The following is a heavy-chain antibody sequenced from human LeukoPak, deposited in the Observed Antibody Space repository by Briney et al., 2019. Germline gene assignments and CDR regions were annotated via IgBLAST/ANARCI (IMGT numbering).Heavy chain of an antibody. Sequence: GGSLRLSCAASGFTFSNAWMSWVRQAPGKGLEWVGRIKSKTDGGTTDYAAPVKGRFTISRDDSKNTLYLQMNSLKTEDTAVYYCTTARFIAVAGTARYDYWGQGTLVTVSS. CDR3: TTARFIAVAGTARYDY. CDR1: GFTFSNAW. V-gene: IGHV3-15*01. J-gene: IGHJ4*02. CDR2: IKSKTDGGTT. D-gene: IGHD6-19*01.